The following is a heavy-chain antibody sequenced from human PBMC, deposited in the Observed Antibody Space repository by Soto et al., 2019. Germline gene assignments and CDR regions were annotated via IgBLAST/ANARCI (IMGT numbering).Heavy chain of an antibody. J-gene: IGHJ4*02. Sequence: GGSLRLSCAASGFTFSSYAMHWVRQAPGKGLEWVAVISYDGSNKYYADSVKGRFTISRDNSKNTLYLQMNSLRAEDTAVYYCARDRSRDGYNYDYWGQGTLVTVSS. CDR1: GFTFSSYA. D-gene: IGHD5-12*01. CDR3: ARDRSRDGYNYDY. CDR2: ISYDGSNK. V-gene: IGHV3-30-3*01.